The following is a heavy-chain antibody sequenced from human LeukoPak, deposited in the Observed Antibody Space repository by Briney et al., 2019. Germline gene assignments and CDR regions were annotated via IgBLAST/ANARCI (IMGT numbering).Heavy chain of an antibody. J-gene: IGHJ4*02. CDR2: IYYSGTT. Sequence: ESLSLTCTVSGGSISSSCYYWGWIRQPPGKGMEWIVGIYYSGTTYHNPSLKSRVTISVDTSKNQFSLKVSSVTAADTAVYYCARTTSRGVIAIDYWGQGTPVTVSS. CDR3: ARTTSRGVIAIDY. CDR1: GGSISSSCYY. V-gene: IGHV4-39*01. D-gene: IGHD3-16*02.